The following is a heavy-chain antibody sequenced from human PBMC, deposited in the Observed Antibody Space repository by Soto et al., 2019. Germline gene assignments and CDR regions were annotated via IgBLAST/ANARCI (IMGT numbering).Heavy chain of an antibody. V-gene: IGHV4-4*07. D-gene: IGHD1-26*01. CDR2: LYPSGST. CDR3: ARDPPWDSGNFFFDS. J-gene: IGHJ4*02. CDR1: GGSISSYH. Sequence: SETLSLTCSVSGGSISSYHWSWIRQPAGKGLEWIGRLYPSGSTIYNPSLRRRVTMSVDTSKNQFSLKVTSVTATDTAVYYCARDPPWDSGNFFFDSWGQGTLVTVSS.